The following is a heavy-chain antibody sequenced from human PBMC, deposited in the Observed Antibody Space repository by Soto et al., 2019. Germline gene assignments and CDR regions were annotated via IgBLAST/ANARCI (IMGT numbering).Heavy chain of an antibody. CDR3: SREVNFYGLDV. CDR2: MNPNSGNT. CDR1: GSTFTSYD. V-gene: IGHV1-8*01. J-gene: IGHJ6*02. Sequence: QVQLVQSGAEVKKPGASVTVPCKASGSTFTSYDINWVRQATGQGLEWMGWMNPNSGNTGYAQKFQGRVTMTRNTSISTAYMELSSLRSEDTAVYYCSREVNFYGLDVWGQGTTVTVSS.